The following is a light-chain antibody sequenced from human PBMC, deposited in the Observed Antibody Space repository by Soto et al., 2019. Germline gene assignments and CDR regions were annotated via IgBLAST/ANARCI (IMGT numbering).Light chain of an antibody. Sequence: DIQMTQSPSSLSASVGDRVAITCRASQSVGRDLNWYQQKPGRAPKLLIYGSSSLQSGVPSRFSGSGSGTDFTLTISRLQPEDFATYYCQQSDSGPLTFGGGTKV. V-gene: IGKV1-39*01. CDR3: QQSDSGPLT. CDR1: QSVGRD. J-gene: IGKJ4*01. CDR2: GSS.